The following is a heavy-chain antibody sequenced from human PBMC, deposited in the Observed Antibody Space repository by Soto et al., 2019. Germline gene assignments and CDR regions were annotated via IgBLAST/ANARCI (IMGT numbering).Heavy chain of an antibody. CDR3: AREEVAYYGSGSYNWFDP. CDR1: GVSISSGTYY. CDR2: IYDSGST. D-gene: IGHD3-10*01. V-gene: IGHV4-31*03. Sequence: SETLSLTCTVSGVSISSGTYYWNWIRQHPGKGLEWIGYIYDSGSTHYNSSLKSRVTISVDTSKNQFSLKLSSVTAADTAVYYCAREEVAYYGSGSYNWFDPWGQGTLVTVSS. J-gene: IGHJ5*02.